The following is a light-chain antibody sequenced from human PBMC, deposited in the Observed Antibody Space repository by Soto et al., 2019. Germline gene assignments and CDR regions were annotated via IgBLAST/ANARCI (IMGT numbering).Light chain of an antibody. Sequence: SYELTQSPSISVAPGQTARVTCGADNIGSKSVHWYQQKPGQAPVLVIYYDKDRPSGIPDRFSGSNSGNTATLTISRVEDGDEADYYCQVWNDSGDHAIFGGGTQLTVL. CDR1: NIGSKS. CDR3: QVWNDSGDHAI. CDR2: YDK. V-gene: IGLV3-21*04. J-gene: IGLJ2*01.